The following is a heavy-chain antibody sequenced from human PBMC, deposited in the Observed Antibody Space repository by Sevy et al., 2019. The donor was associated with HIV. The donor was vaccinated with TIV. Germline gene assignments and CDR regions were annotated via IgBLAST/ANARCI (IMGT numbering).Heavy chain of an antibody. CDR1: GYTLTELS. Sequence: ASVKVSCKVSGYTLTELSMHWVRQAPGKGLEWMGGFDPEDGETIYAQKFQGRVTMTEDTSTDTAYMELSSLRSEDTAVYYCATTLEYSSGWYEHGYWGQGTLVTVSS. D-gene: IGHD6-19*01. CDR3: ATTLEYSSGWYEHGY. J-gene: IGHJ4*02. V-gene: IGHV1-24*01. CDR2: FDPEDGET.